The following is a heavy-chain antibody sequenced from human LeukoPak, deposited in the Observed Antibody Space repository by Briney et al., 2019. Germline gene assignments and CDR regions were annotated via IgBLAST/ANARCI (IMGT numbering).Heavy chain of an antibody. V-gene: IGHV3-30*18. CDR1: GFTFSSYA. CDR3: AKSVDTAMVFDP. CDR2: ISYDGSNK. D-gene: IGHD5-18*01. Sequence: GGSLRLSCAASGFTFSSYAMHWVRQAPGKGLEWMAVISYDGSNKYYADSVKGRFTISRDNSKNTLYLQMNSLRTKDTAVYYCAKSVDTAMVFDPWGQGTLVTVSS. J-gene: IGHJ5*02.